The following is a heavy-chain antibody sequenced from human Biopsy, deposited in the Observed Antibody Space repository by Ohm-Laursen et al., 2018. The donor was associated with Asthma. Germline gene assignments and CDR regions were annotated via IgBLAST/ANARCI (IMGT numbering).Heavy chain of an antibody. V-gene: IGHV3-30*18. Sequence: SLRLSCSASGFVFRSHAMHWVRQAPGKGLEWVAVASYDGGVAHYADSMKGRFTISRDNAKSTLYLQMNRLRTDDTAVYYCAKRRGYSDLTDFDHWGQGTLVTVSS. CDR1: GFVFRSHA. J-gene: IGHJ4*02. CDR3: AKRRGYSDLTDFDH. CDR2: ASYDGGVA. D-gene: IGHD3-3*01.